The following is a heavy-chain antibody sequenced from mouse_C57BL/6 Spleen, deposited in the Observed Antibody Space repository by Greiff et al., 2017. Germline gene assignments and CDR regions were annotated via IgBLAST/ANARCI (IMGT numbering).Heavy chain of an antibody. CDR1: GYTFTSYW. Sequence: VQLQQPGTELVKPGASVKLSCKASGYTFTSYWMHWVKQRPGQGLEWIGNINPSNGGTNYNKKFKSKATLTVDKSSSTAYMQLSSLTSEDSAVYYCARGPGSSYRLAYWGQGTLVTVSA. D-gene: IGHD1-1*01. CDR2: INPSNGGT. J-gene: IGHJ3*01. CDR3: ARGPGSSYRLAY. V-gene: IGHV1-53*01.